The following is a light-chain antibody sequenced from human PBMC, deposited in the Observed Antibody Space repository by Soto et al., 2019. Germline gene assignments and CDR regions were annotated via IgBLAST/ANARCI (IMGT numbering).Light chain of an antibody. CDR2: EVS. CDR1: SSDVGSYNR. CDR3: SSYTSSRGVV. J-gene: IGLJ2*01. Sequence: QSALTQPPSVSGSPGQSVTISCTGTSSDVGSYNRVSWYQQPPGTAPKLMIYEVSNRPSGVPDRFSGSKSGNTASLTISGLQAEDEAAYYCSSYTSSRGVVFGGGTKLTVL. V-gene: IGLV2-18*02.